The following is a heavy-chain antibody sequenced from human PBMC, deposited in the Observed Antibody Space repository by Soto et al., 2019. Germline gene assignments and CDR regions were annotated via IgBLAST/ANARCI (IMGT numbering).Heavy chain of an antibody. D-gene: IGHD6-25*01. CDR1: GDSIRTYY. CDR2: IYRSGST. V-gene: IGHV4-4*07. Sequence: QVHLQESGPRLVKPSETLSLTCTVAGDSIRTYYGSWIRQTPEKGLEWIGRIYRSGSTTYNPSLRSRVTMSVDTSRDQFSLRLSSATAADTAVYYCARGKADFGYWGQGILVTVSS. J-gene: IGHJ4*02. CDR3: ARGKADFGY.